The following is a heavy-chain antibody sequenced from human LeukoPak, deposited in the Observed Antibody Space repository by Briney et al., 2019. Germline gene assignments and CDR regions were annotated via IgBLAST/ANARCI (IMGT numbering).Heavy chain of an antibody. CDR2: IIPIFGTA. CDR3: ASYNRMVVTPRSVYFDY. Sequence: AASVKVSCKASGGTFSSYAISWVRQAPGQGPEWMGRIIPIFGTANYAQKFQGRVTITTDESTSTAYMELSSLRSEDTAVYYCASYNRMVVTPRSVYFDYWGQGTLVTVSS. D-gene: IGHD4/OR15-4a*01. V-gene: IGHV1-69*05. J-gene: IGHJ4*02. CDR1: GGTFSSYA.